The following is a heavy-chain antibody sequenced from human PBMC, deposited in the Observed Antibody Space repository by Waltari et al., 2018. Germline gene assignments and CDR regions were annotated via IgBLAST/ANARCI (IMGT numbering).Heavy chain of an antibody. CDR2: CSSRSYI. V-gene: IGHV3-21*01. CDR1: GFTLSTYS. J-gene: IGHJ3*02. D-gene: IGHD4-17*01. Sequence: EVQLVESGGGLVKPGGSLRLSCAASGFTLSTYSMNWVRQAPGKGLEWVSSCSSRSYIYYVDSVKGRFTISRDNAKNSLYRQMNSLRAEDTAVYYCGRDVYGDYVGGGGGAFDIWGQGTMVTVSS. CDR3: GRDVYGDYVGGGGGAFDI.